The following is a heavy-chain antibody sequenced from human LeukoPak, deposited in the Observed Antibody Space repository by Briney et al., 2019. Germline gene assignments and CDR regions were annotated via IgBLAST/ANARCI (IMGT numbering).Heavy chain of an antibody. V-gene: IGHV3-30*18. CDR2: ISYDGSNK. CDR3: AKDLPTIFGVAPLDY. Sequence: GGSLRLSCEVSGFTFSRYWMHWVRQAPGKGLEWVAVISYDGSNKYYADSVKGRFTISRDNSKNTLYLQMNSLRAEDTAVYYCAKDLPTIFGVAPLDYWGQGTLVTVSS. J-gene: IGHJ4*02. D-gene: IGHD3-3*01. CDR1: GFTFSRYW.